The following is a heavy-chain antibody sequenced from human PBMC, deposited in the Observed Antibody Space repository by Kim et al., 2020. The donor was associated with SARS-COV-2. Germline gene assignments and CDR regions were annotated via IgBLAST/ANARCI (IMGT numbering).Heavy chain of an antibody. CDR2: GRNK. Sequence: GRNKYYADSVKGRFTISRDKSKNTLYLQMNSLRAEDKAVYYCASRISDPGGQGTLVTVSS. D-gene: IGHD3-3*01. CDR3: ASRISDP. V-gene: IGHV3-30*01. J-gene: IGHJ5*02.